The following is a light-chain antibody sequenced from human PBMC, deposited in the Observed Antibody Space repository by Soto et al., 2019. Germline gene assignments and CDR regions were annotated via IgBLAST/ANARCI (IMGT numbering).Light chain of an antibody. Sequence: QSALTQPPSASGSPGQSVTISCTGTSSDVGGYNYVSWYQQHPGKAPKLMIHDVSKRPSGVPDRFSGTKSGNTASLTVSGRQAEDEADYYCNSYAGSNNWLFGGGTK. CDR2: DVS. J-gene: IGLJ3*02. CDR1: SSDVGGYNY. CDR3: NSYAGSNNWL. V-gene: IGLV2-8*01.